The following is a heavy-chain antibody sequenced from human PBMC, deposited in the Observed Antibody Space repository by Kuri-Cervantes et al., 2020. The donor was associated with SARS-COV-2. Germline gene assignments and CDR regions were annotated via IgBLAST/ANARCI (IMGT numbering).Heavy chain of an antibody. Sequence: GSLTLTCTVSGGSISSYYWGWIRQPPGKGLEWIWSIYYSGSTYYNPSLKSRVTISVDTSRNQFSLKLSSVTAADTAVYYCSRPATAAGGYLDYWGQGTLVTVSS. J-gene: IGHJ4*02. CDR2: IYYSGST. D-gene: IGHD6-25*01. CDR3: SRPATAAGGYLDY. V-gene: IGHV4-39*07. CDR1: GGSISSYY.